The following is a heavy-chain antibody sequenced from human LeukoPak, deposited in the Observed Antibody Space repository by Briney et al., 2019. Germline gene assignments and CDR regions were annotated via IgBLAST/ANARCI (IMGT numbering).Heavy chain of an antibody. CDR3: ARDQKDVVLMVYAPFDY. CDR1: GYTFTNYG. V-gene: IGHV1-18*01. Sequence: ASVKVSCKASGYTFTNYGITWVRQAPGQGLEWMGWISAYNGNTNYAQKLQGRVTMTTDTSTSTAYMELRSLRSDDTAVYYCARDQKDVVLMVYAPFDYWGQGTLVTVSS. J-gene: IGHJ4*02. CDR2: ISAYNGNT. D-gene: IGHD2-8*01.